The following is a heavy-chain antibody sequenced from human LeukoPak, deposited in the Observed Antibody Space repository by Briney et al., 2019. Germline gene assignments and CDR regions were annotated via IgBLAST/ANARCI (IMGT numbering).Heavy chain of an antibody. J-gene: IGHJ4*02. CDR3: ARKEGTMVRGVTTPGSRRFDY. Sequence: SETLSLTCTVSGGSISSGGYYWSWIRQPPGKGLEWIGYIYHSGSTYYNPSLKSRVTISVDRSKNQFSLKLSSVTAADTAVYYCARKEGTMVRGVTTPGSRRFDYWGQGTLVTVSS. V-gene: IGHV4-30-2*01. CDR2: IYHSGST. D-gene: IGHD3-10*01. CDR1: GGSISSGGYY.